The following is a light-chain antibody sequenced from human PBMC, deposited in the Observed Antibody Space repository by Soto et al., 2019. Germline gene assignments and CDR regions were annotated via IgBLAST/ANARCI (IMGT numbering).Light chain of an antibody. Sequence: QSVLTQPPSLSGAPGKRATISCPGTGSNIGAPYDVHWYQHLPGAAPKLLIYGSTNRPSGVPGRFSGSKSGTSASLAITGLQAEDEADYYCISYTVSRSYVFGTGTKSPS. CDR2: GST. J-gene: IGLJ1*01. CDR3: ISYTVSRSYV. CDR1: GSNIGAPYD. V-gene: IGLV1-40*01.